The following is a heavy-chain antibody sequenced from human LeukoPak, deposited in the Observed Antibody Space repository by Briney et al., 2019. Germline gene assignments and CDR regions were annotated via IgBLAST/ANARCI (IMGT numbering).Heavy chain of an antibody. V-gene: IGHV1-2*02. Sequence: ASVKVSCKASGYTFTGYYMHWVRQAPGQGLEWMGWINPNSGGTNYAQKFQGRVTMTTDTSISTAYMELSRLRSDDTAVYYCARGATVTTYHYYYMDVWGKGTTVTVSS. J-gene: IGHJ6*03. CDR2: INPNSGGT. CDR3: ARGATVTTYHYYYMDV. D-gene: IGHD4-11*01. CDR1: GYTFTGYY.